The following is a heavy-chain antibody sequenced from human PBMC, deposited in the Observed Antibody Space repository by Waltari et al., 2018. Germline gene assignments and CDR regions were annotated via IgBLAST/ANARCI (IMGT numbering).Heavy chain of an antibody. V-gene: IGHV4-38-2*01. J-gene: IGHJ5*02. CDR3: ARLSPYTSSGDFFDP. Sequence: QVQLQESGPRLVKPSETLSLTCSVSGFPIGSEYYWAWVRHSPGDGLEWLGRTYLSGSADYHPSLKGRVTISVDTSKNQFSLKLTSVTVADSGVYYCARLSPYTSSGDFFDPWGQGALVTVSS. CDR1: GFPIGSEYY. D-gene: IGHD2-21*02. CDR2: TYLSGSA.